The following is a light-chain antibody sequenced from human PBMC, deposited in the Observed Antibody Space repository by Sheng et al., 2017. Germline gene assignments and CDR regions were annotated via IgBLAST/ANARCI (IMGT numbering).Light chain of an antibody. J-gene: IGLJ2*01. CDR3: VSWDDILRGPL. V-gene: IGLV1-47*01. CDR1: RSNVGANS. Sequence: QSVLTQPSSASGTPGQRITLFCSGSRSNVGANSVYWYKQLPGTTPKLLIFRNNRLSSGVPDRISASKSGTSASLAISDLRSGDEADYYCVSWDDILRGPLFGGGTRLTVL. CDR2: RNN.